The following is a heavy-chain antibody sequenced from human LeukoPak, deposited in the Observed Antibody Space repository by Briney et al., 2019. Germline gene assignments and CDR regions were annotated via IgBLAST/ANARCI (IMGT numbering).Heavy chain of an antibody. CDR1: GFTFSSYA. CDR3: ARSHAIKSTPLDY. V-gene: IGHV3-30-3*01. CDR2: ISYDGSNK. D-gene: IGHD2-15*01. J-gene: IGHJ4*02. Sequence: GGSLRLSCAASGFTFSSYAMHWVRQAPGKGLEWVAVISYDGSNKYYADSVKGRFTISRDNSKNTLYLQMNSLRAEDTAVYYCARSHAIKSTPLDYWGQGTLVTVSS.